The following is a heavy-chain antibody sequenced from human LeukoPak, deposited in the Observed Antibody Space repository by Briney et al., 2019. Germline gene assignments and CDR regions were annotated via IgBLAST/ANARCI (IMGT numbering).Heavy chain of an antibody. V-gene: IGHV4-39*07. D-gene: IGHD3-22*01. CDR3: ARDHDDSSGLY. CDR2: IYYSGST. Sequence: WVRQVPGKGLEWIGSIYYSGSTYYNPSLKSRVTISVDTSKNQFSLKLSSVTAADTAVYYCARDHDDSSGLYWGQGTLVTVSS. J-gene: IGHJ4*02.